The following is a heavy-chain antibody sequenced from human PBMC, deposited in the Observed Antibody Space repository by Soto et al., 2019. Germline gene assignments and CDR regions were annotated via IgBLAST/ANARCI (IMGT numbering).Heavy chain of an antibody. J-gene: IGHJ4*02. D-gene: IGHD6-19*01. CDR3: AREGAVAGHYDY. CDR1: GFTFSSYS. CDR2: ISSSSSYI. V-gene: IGHV3-21*01. Sequence: EVQLVESGGGLVKPGGSLRLSCAASGFTFSSYSMNWVRQAPGKGLEWVSSISSSSSYIYYADSVKGRFTISTDNAKNSLYLQMNSLRAEDTAVYYCAREGAVAGHYDYWGQGTLVTVSS.